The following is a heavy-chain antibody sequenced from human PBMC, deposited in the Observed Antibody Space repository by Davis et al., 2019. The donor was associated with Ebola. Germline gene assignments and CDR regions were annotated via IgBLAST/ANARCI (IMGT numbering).Heavy chain of an antibody. CDR1: GDSIISDIYS. J-gene: IGHJ6*02. Sequence: MPSETLSLTCTVSGDSIISDIYSWAWIRQPPGKGLEWIASIYSGGSTNYNPSLKSRVTISVDTSKNPFSLKLSSVTAADTAVYYCARARFLRYYYYYYGMDVWGQGTTVTVSS. V-gene: IGHV4-39*07. D-gene: IGHD3-3*01. CDR3: ARARFLRYYYYYYGMDV. CDR2: IYSGGST.